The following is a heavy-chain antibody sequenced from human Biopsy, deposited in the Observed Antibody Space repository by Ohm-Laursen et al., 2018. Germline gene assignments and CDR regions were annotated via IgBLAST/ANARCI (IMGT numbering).Heavy chain of an antibody. CDR1: GGTFSNYG. V-gene: IGHV1-69*06. CDR2: NIPILGTG. J-gene: IGHJ1*01. CDR3: ATKLTGYFHH. D-gene: IGHD3-9*01. Sequence: GASVKVSCKAPGGTFSNYGVNWVRQAPGQGLEWLGGNIPILGTGNYAQKFQDRVTVAEDTSTSTATMELRSLRSDGTAVYYCATKLTGYFHHWGQGTLVIVSS.